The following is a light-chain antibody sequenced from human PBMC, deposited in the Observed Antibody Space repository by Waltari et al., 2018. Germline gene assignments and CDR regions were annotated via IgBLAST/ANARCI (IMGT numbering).Light chain of an antibody. V-gene: IGLV2-8*01. Sequence: QSALTQPPSASGSLGQSVTLSCPGTSSDIGAHNYVSWYQHRPGNAPNLVIFEVVKRPSGVPDLFSGSKSGSTASLTVSGLQADDEADYYCTSYTDSDNLVFGGGTNLAVL. J-gene: IGLJ3*02. CDR3: TSYTDSDNLV. CDR2: EVV. CDR1: SSDIGAHNY.